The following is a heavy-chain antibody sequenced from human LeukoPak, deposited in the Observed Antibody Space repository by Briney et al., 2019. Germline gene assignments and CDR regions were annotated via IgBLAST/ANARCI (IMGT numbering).Heavy chain of an antibody. D-gene: IGHD3-22*01. Sequence: SETLSLTCTVSGGSISNYYWTWIRQPPGKGLELIGYIDYRGSTNYNPSLKSRVTISVDTSKNQFSLKVSSVTAADTAVYYCARGTMMVGPWGQGTLVTVSS. CDR1: GGSISNYY. CDR3: ARGTMMVGP. J-gene: IGHJ5*02. CDR2: IDYRGST. V-gene: IGHV4-59*01.